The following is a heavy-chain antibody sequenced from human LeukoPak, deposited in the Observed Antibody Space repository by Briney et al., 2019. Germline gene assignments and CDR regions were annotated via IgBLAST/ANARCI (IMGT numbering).Heavy chain of an antibody. CDR2: IYHSGST. CDR3: ARESCSGGSCFSP. J-gene: IGHJ5*02. CDR1: GGSISSSNW. D-gene: IGHD2-15*01. Sequence: SETLSLTCAVSGGSISSSNWWSWVRQPPGEGLEWIGEIYHSGSTNYNPSLKSRVTISVDKSKNQFSLKLSSVTAADTAVYYCARESCSGGSCFSPWGQGTLVTVSS. V-gene: IGHV4-4*02.